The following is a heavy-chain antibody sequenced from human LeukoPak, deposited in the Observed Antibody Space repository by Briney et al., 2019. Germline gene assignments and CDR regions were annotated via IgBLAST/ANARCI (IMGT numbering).Heavy chain of an antibody. J-gene: IGHJ1*01. V-gene: IGHV3-9*01. D-gene: IGHD6-19*01. CDR3: ERASKDRSLAGKKEFFQH. Sequence: GGSLRLSCAASGFTFDNYAMNWVRQVPGKGLEWISLISWNSGTIGYADSVKGGFTISRDNANNFLYLQMNSLRAEDTDLYYCERASKDRSLAGKKEFFQHWGPGTLVTVSS. CDR2: ISWNSGTI. CDR1: GFTFDNYA.